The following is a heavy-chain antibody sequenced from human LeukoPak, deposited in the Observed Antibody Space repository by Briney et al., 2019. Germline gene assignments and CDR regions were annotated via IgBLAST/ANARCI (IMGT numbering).Heavy chain of an antibody. V-gene: IGHV4-39*07. CDR1: GGSISSSNYY. J-gene: IGHJ3*02. D-gene: IGHD3-22*01. Sequence: SETLSLTCTVSGGSISSSNYYWGWIRQPPGKGLEWIGSIYYGGSTHYNPSLQSRVTISVDTSKNQFSLKLSSVTAADTAVYFCVREASTSYYDSSGYYRQTEAFDIWGQGTVVAVSS. CDR2: IYYGGST. CDR3: VREASTSYYDSSGYYRQTEAFDI.